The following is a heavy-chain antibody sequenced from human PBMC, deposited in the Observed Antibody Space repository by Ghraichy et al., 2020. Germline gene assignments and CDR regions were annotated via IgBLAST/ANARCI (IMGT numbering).Heavy chain of an antibody. V-gene: IGHV6-1*01. J-gene: IGHJ6*02. D-gene: IGHD3-10*01. CDR1: GDSVSSNSAA. CDR2: TYYRSKWYN. CDR3: ARLELLWFGDSTHYYYGMDV. Sequence: SQTLSLTCAISGDSVSSNSAAWNWIRQSPSRGLEWLGRTYYRSKWYNDYAVSVKSRITINPDTSKNQFSLQLNSVTPEDTAVYYCARLELLWFGDSTHYYYGMDVWGQGTTVTVSS.